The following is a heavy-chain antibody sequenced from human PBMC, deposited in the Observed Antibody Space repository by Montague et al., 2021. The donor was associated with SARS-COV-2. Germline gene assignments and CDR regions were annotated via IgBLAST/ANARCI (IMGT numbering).Heavy chain of an antibody. V-gene: IGHV6-1*01. CDR3: ARDDPYCTNGVCYTGNWFDP. CDR2: TYYRSKWYN. Sequence: CAISGDSVSSNSAAWNWIRQSPSRGLEWLGRTYYRSKWYNDYAVSVKSRITINPDTSKNQFSLQLNSVAPEDTAVYYCARDDPYCTNGVCYTGNWFDPSGQGTLVTVSS. D-gene: IGHD2-8*01. CDR1: GDSVSSNSAA. J-gene: IGHJ5*02.